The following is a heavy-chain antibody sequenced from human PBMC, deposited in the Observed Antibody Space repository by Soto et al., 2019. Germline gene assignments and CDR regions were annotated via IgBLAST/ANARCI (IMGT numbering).Heavy chain of an antibody. CDR2: IFDSGST. CDR1: GGSISGGVHS. V-gene: IGHV4-30-4*01. D-gene: IGHD2-8*01. CDR3: ARAIRPLTNDGYFDL. J-gene: IGHJ2*01. Sequence: QVQLQESGPGLVKPSETLSLTCTVSGGSISGGVHSWSWIRQPQGKGLEWIGHIFDSGSTYYNPSLKSRLTISVDTSKNQFSLMLSSVTDADTVVYDCARAIRPLTNDGYFDLWCRVSLVTVSS.